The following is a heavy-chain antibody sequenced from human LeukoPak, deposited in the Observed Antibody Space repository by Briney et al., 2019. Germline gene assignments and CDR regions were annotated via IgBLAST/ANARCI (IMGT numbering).Heavy chain of an antibody. J-gene: IGHJ4*02. CDR3: AKESPSFDY. V-gene: IGHV3-48*01. CDR1: GFTFSSYS. CDR2: ISSTGSTI. Sequence: GGSLRLSCAASGFTFSSYSMNWVRQAPGKGLEWVSYISSTGSTINYADSVKGRFTISRDNSKNTLYLQMNSLRAEDTAVYYCAKESPSFDYWGQGTQVTVSS.